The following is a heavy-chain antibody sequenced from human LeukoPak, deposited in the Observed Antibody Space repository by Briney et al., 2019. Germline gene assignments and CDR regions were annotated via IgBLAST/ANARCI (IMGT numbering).Heavy chain of an antibody. V-gene: IGHV4-39*01. CDR3: ARSGYSRYFDY. CDR2: IYYSGST. D-gene: IGHD3-3*01. CDR1: GGSISSSSYY. Sequence: PSETLSLTRTVSGGSISSSSYYWGWIRQPPGKGLEWIGSIYYSGSTYYNPSLKSRVTISVDTSKNQFSLKLSSVTAADTAVYYCARSGYSRYFDYWGQGTLVTVSS. J-gene: IGHJ4*02.